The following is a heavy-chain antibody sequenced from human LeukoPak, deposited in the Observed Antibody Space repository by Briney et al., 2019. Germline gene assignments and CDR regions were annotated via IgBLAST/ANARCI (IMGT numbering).Heavy chain of an antibody. D-gene: IGHD3-22*01. Sequence: PSETLSLTCTVSGGSISSYYWSWIRQPPGKGLGWIGYIYYSGSTNYNPSLKSRVTISVDTSKNQFSLKLSSVTAADTAVYYCARQMYYYDSSGYYLDYWGQGTLVTVSS. CDR2: IYYSGST. CDR1: GGSISSYY. CDR3: ARQMYYYDSSGYYLDY. J-gene: IGHJ4*02. V-gene: IGHV4-59*01.